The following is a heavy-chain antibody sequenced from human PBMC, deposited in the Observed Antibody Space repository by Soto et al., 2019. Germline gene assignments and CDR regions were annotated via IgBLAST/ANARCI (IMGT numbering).Heavy chain of an antibody. Sequence: ASVKVSCKASGYTFTNYSMHWVRQAPGQRLEWMGWINTDNGKTRDSQRFQDRVTLTRDTSANTAYMELSSLTYEDTAVYYCARAGNCTSTTCFSGWLEPWGQGTLVTVS. V-gene: IGHV1-3*04. CDR1: GYTFTNYS. CDR2: INTDNGKT. CDR3: ARAGNCTSTTCFSGWLEP. J-gene: IGHJ5*02. D-gene: IGHD2-2*01.